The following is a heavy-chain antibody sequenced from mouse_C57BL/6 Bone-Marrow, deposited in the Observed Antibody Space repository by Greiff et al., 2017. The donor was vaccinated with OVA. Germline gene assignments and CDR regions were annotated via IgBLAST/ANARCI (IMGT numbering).Heavy chain of an antibody. J-gene: IGHJ4*01. CDR2: IDPSDSYT. CDR3: ARGKGVYYAMDY. V-gene: IGHV1-50*01. CDR1: GYTFTSYW. Sequence: QVQLQQPGAELVKPGASVKLSCTASGYTFTSYWMQWVKQRPGQGLEWIGEIDPSDSYTNYNQKLKGKATLTVDTSSSTAYMQLSSLTSEDSAVYYCARGKGVYYAMDYWGQGTSVTVSS.